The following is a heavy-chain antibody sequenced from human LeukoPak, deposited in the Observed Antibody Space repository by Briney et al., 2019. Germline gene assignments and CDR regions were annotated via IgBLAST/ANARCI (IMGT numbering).Heavy chain of an antibody. CDR3: AREMGLNIVATFGY. Sequence: GGSLRLSCAASGFTFSSYGMHWVRQAPGKGLEWVAPIWYDGSSKYYRDSVKGRFTISRDNSKNTLYLQMNSLRDEDTAVYYCAREMGLNIVATFGYWGQGTLVTVSS. CDR1: GFTFSSYG. CDR2: IWYDGSSK. V-gene: IGHV3-33*01. D-gene: IGHD5-12*01. J-gene: IGHJ4*02.